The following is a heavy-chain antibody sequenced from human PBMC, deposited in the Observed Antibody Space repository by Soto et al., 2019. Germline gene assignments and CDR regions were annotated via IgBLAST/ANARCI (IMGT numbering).Heavy chain of an antibody. D-gene: IGHD3-16*01. Sequence: QGQLVQAGAEVKKPGSSVKVSCKASGGTFSSYAISWVRQAPVQGLEWMGGLIPIFGTANYAQKFQGRVTITADESTRTAYMELSSLRSEDTAVYYCARSLGELAMVRLRFDPWGQGTLGTGSS. CDR3: ARSLGELAMVRLRFDP. V-gene: IGHV1-69*01. J-gene: IGHJ5*02. CDR2: LIPIFGTA. CDR1: GGTFSSYA.